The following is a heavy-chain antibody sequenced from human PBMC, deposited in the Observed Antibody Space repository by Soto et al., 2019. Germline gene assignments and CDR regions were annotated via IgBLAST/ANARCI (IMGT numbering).Heavy chain of an antibody. CDR3: ARDRRDGYGYYFDY. Sequence: TVKETCKSSVGTIISYSISGVRQATGQGLEWMGRIIPILGIANYAQKFQGRVTITADKSTSTAYMELSSLRSEDTAVYYCARDRRDGYGYYFDYWGQGTLVTVSS. V-gene: IGHV1-69*04. CDR1: VGTIISYS. D-gene: IGHD5-18*01. CDR2: IIPILGIA. J-gene: IGHJ4*02.